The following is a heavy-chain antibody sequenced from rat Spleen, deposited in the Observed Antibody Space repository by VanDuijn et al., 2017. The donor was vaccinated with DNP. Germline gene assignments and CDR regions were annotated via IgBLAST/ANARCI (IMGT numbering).Heavy chain of an antibody. CDR2: IWNNGGT. J-gene: IGHJ3*01. Sequence: QVQLKESGPGLVQPSQTLSLTCTVAGFPLTSYHVHWVRQPPGKGLEWMGVIWNNGGTRYNSVLKSRLRISKDTSKSQVFLKMNSLQTEDTATYYCARSPETSYIYFPWAYWGQGTLVIVSS. V-gene: IGHV2-41*01. D-gene: IGHD1-2*01. CDR3: ARSPETSYIYFPWAY. CDR1: GFPLTSYH.